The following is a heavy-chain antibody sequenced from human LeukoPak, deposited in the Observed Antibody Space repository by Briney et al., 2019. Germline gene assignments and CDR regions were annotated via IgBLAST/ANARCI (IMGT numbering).Heavy chain of an antibody. CDR2: ISYDGSNK. D-gene: IGHD6-19*01. V-gene: IGHV3-30*18. CDR3: AKSGYSSDFDY. J-gene: IGHJ4*02. CDR1: GFTFSSYG. Sequence: GRSLRLSCAASGFTFSSYGMHWVGQAPGKGPERVAVISYDGSNKYYADSVKGRFTISRDNSKNTLYLQMNSLRAEDTAVYYCAKSGYSSDFDYWGQGTLVTVSS.